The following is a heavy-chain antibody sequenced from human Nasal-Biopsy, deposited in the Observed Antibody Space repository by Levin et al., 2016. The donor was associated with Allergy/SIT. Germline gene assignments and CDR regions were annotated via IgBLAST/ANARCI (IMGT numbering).Heavy chain of an antibody. D-gene: IGHD2-21*01. J-gene: IGHJ4*02. V-gene: IGHV4-59*08. CDR1: GGSISNYY. CDR2: MYYSGST. CDR3: AGDTDSWFRTDH. Sequence: SETLSLTCTVSGGSISNYYWSWIRQPPGKGLEWIGYMYYSGSTNYNPSLKSRVTISLDTSKSQFSLKLSSVTAADTAVYYCAGDTDSWFRTDHWGQGTLVSVSS.